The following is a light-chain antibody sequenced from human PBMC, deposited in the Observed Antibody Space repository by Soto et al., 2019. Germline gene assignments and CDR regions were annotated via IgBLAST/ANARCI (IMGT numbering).Light chain of an antibody. J-gene: IGKJ1*01. CDR3: QQSYSILSWT. CDR1: ERISTY. Sequence: DIQVTQSPSSLPASVGDRVTITCRASERISTYLNWYQQKPGKAPKLLIYAASTLQSGGPSRFSGSGSGTDFSLTINGLQPEDFATYYCQQSYSILSWTFGQGTKVDI. CDR2: AAS. V-gene: IGKV1-39*01.